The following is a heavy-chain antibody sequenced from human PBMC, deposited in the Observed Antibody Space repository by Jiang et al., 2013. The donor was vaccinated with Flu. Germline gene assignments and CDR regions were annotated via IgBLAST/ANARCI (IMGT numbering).Heavy chain of an antibody. CDR2: ISAYNGNT. CDR1: GYTFTSYG. CDR3: ARAVEYYGSGSYSFWFDP. V-gene: IGHV1-18*01. Sequence: GAEVKKPGASVKVSCKASGYTFTSYGISWVRQAPGQGLEWMGWISAYNGNTNYAQKLQGRVTMTTDTSTSTAYMELRSLRSDDTAVYYCARAVEYYGSGSYSFWFDPWGQGTLVTVSS. D-gene: IGHD3-10*01. J-gene: IGHJ5*02.